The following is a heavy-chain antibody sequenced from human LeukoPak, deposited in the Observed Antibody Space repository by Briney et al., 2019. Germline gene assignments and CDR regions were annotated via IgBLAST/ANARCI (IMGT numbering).Heavy chain of an antibody. Sequence: GGSLRLSCAASGFTFSSYAMSWVRQAPGKGLEWVSAISGSGDSTYYADSVKGRFTISRDNSKNTLYLQMNSLRAEDTAVYYCVVDIVVVPGAPNWFDPWGQGTLVTVSS. CDR2: ISGSGDST. V-gene: IGHV3-23*01. D-gene: IGHD2-2*01. CDR3: VVDIVVVPGAPNWFDP. CDR1: GFTFSSYA. J-gene: IGHJ5*02.